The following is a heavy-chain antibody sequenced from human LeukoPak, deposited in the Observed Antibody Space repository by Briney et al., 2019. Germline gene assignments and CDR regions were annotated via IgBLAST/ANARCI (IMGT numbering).Heavy chain of an antibody. CDR1: GGFISSSSYY. CDR2: INHSGST. CDR3: ASPGYSSGWSRN. J-gene: IGHJ4*02. D-gene: IGHD6-19*01. Sequence: PSETLSLTCIVSGGFISSSSYYWSWIRQPPGKGLEWIGEINHSGSTNYNPSLKSRVTISVDTSKNQFSLKLSSVTAADTAVYYCASPGYSSGWSRNWGQGTLVTVSS. V-gene: IGHV4-39*07.